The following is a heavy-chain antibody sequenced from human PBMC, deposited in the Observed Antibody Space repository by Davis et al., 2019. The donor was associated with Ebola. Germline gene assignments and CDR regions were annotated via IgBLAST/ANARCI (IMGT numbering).Heavy chain of an antibody. CDR2: IKKDGSVK. J-gene: IGHJ4*02. CDR3: ARLVRDSEYSHSDY. V-gene: IGHV3-7*01. CDR1: GFTFSTYA. D-gene: IGHD4-11*01. Sequence: GESLKISCAASGFTFSTYAMSWVRQAPGKGLEWVATIKKDGSVKYYVDSVKGRFTISRDNANNSLFVQMNSLRAEDTALYYCARLVRDSEYSHSDYWGQGTQVAVSS.